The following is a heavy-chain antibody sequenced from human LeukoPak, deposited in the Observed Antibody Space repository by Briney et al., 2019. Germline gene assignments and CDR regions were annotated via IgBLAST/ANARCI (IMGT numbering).Heavy chain of an antibody. CDR3: ARDVKYSSGWYFDY. V-gene: IGHV4-61*02. CDR2: IYTSGST. J-gene: IGHJ4*02. D-gene: IGHD6-19*01. CDR1: GGSISSGSYY. Sequence: PSETLSLTCTVSGGSISSGSYYWSWIRQPAGTGLEWIGRIYTSGSTNYNPSLKSRVTISVDTSKNQFSLKLSSNTPGDTAVYDCARDVKYSSGWYFDYRGQGTLVTVSS.